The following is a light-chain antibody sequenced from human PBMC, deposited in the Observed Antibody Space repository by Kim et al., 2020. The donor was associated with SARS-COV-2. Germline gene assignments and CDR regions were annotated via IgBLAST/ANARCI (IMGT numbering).Light chain of an antibody. CDR1: TADIRNNL. CDR3: GTWDDRLDAGV. Sequence: GQRVPISCSGGTADIRNNLVTWYQHHPGTAPKVLIYRANKRPPGVPGRFSASKSGTSAALAITGLQTGDEGDYYCGTWDDRLDAGVFGGGTQLTVL. CDR2: RAN. V-gene: IGLV1-51*01. J-gene: IGLJ3*02.